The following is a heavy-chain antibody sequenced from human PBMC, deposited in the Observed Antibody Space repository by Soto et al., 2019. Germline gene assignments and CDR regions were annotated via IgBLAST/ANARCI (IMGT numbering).Heavy chain of an antibody. Sequence: LRLSCAASGFTFSSYSMNWVRQAPGKGLEWVSSISSSSYIYYADSVKGRFTISRDNAKNSLYLQMNSLRAEDTAVYYCARDRPITMVRGVIITPKPCGMDVWGQGTTITVSS. CDR2: ISSSSYI. V-gene: IGHV3-21*01. J-gene: IGHJ6*02. CDR3: ARDRPITMVRGVIITPKPCGMDV. CDR1: GFTFSSYS. D-gene: IGHD3-10*01.